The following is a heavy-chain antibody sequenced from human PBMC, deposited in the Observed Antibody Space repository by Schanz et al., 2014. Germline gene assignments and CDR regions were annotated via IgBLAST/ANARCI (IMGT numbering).Heavy chain of an antibody. D-gene: IGHD1-26*01. CDR3: AKEWSPSF. J-gene: IGHJ4*02. V-gene: IGHV3-30*18. CDR1: GFTFSNYG. Sequence: QVQLVESGGGVVQPGRSLRLSCEASGFTFSNYGMHWVRQAPGKGLEWVAVISYHGSERYYADSVKGRFTVSRDNAKSTLFLQMDSLRPEDTAIYYCAKEWSPSFWGQGTLVTVSS. CDR2: ISYHGSER.